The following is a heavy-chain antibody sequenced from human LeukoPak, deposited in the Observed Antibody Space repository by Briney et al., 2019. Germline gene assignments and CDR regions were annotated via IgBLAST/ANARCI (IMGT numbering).Heavy chain of an antibody. Sequence: PGGSLRLSCAASEFTFSGFSMSWVRQAPGKGLEWVSTISGSGGTTYYADSVKGRFTISRDNSKNMLFLQMNSLRAEDTAVYYCVKTLYGSGSHAPDYWGQGTLITVSS. V-gene: IGHV3-23*01. CDR3: VKTLYGSGSHAPDY. J-gene: IGHJ4*02. CDR1: EFTFSGFS. D-gene: IGHD3-10*01. CDR2: ISGSGGTT.